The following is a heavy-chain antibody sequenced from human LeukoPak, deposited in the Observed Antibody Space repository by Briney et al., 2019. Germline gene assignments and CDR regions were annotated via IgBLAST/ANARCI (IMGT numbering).Heavy chain of an antibody. CDR1: GFTFDDYG. CDR2: INWNGGST. Sequence: GGSLRLSCAASGFTFDDYGMSWVRQAPGKGLEWVSGINWNGGSTGYAGSVKGRFTISRDNAKNSLYLQMNSLRAEDTALYYCARDPHSGTYTAQGYWGQGTLVTVSS. J-gene: IGHJ4*02. D-gene: IGHD1-26*01. V-gene: IGHV3-20*04. CDR3: ARDPHSGTYTAQGY.